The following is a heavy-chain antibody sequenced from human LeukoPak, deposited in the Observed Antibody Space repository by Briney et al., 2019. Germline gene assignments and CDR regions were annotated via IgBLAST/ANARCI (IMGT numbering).Heavy chain of an antibody. D-gene: IGHD2-15*01. CDR2: IWYDGSNK. V-gene: IGHV3-33*06. Sequence: GRSLRLSCAASGFTFSSYGMHWVRQAPGKGLEWVAVIWYDGSNKYYADSVKGRFTISRDNSKNTLYLQMNSLRAEDTAVYYCAKEGYCSGGSCYAFEGFYFDYWGQGTLVTVSS. CDR1: GFTFSSYG. J-gene: IGHJ4*02. CDR3: AKEGYCSGGSCYAFEGFYFDY.